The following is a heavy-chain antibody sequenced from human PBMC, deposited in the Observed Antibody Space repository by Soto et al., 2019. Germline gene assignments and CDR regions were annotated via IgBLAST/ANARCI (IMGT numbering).Heavy chain of an antibody. J-gene: IGHJ6*02. CDR2: INHSGST. V-gene: IGHV4-34*01. CDR3: ARKVIPWYSSSWSYYYYYSMDV. Sequence: SETLSLTCAVYVGSCSGYYWSWIRQRPGKGLEWIGEINHSGSTNYNPSLKSRVTISVDTSKNQFSLKLSSVIAADTAVYYCARKVIPWYSSSWSYYYYYSMDVWGQGTTVTVSS. D-gene: IGHD6-13*01. CDR1: VGSCSGYY.